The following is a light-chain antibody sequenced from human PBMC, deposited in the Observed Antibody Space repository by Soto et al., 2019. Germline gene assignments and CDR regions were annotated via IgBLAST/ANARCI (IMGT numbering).Light chain of an antibody. CDR1: SSDVGGYNY. CDR3: CSYAGDYTFV. CDR2: DVK. Sequence: QSALTQPRSVSGSPGQSVTISCTGTSSDVGGYNYVTWYQQYPGKAPKVMIYDVKTRPSGVPDRFSGSKSGNTASLTISGLQAEDEADYYCCSYAGDYTFVFGPGTKLIVL. J-gene: IGLJ1*01. V-gene: IGLV2-11*01.